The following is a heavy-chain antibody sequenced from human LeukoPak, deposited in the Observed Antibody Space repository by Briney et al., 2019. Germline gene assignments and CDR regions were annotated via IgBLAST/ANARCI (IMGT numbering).Heavy chain of an antibody. Sequence: PSETLSLTCTVSGYSISSDYYWGWIRQPPGKGLEWIANIFHSGSTYYNPSLKSRVTMLVDTSKNQFSLKLSSVTAADTAVYYCATSYSRREVDFWGQGTLVTVSS. CDR1: GYSISSDYY. V-gene: IGHV4-38-2*02. J-gene: IGHJ4*02. CDR3: ATSYSRREVDF. CDR2: IFHSGST. D-gene: IGHD6-13*01.